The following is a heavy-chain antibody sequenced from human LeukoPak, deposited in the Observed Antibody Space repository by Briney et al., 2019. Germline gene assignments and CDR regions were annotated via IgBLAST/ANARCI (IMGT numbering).Heavy chain of an antibody. Sequence: GGSLRLSCAASGFTFSSYWMSWVRQAPGKGREWVANIKQDGSEKYYVDSGKGRFTISRDNAKNSLYLQMNSLRAEDTAVYYCASTDTAMDQGDYWGQGTLVTVSS. CDR3: ASTDTAMDQGDY. V-gene: IGHV3-7*01. CDR2: IKQDGSEK. CDR1: GFTFSSYW. J-gene: IGHJ4*02. D-gene: IGHD5-18*01.